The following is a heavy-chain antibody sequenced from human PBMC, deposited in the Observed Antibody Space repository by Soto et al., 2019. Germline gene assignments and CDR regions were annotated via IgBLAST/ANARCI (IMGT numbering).Heavy chain of an antibody. CDR1: GYTFTGYY. D-gene: IGHD2-2*01. Sequence: ASVKVSCKASGYTFTGYYMHWVRQAPGQGLEWMGWINPNSGGTNYAQKFQGWVTMTRDTSISTAYMELSRLRSDDTAVYYCARGVPAAETYYYYYGMDVWGQGTTVTV. J-gene: IGHJ6*02. CDR3: ARGVPAAETYYYYYGMDV. CDR2: INPNSGGT. V-gene: IGHV1-2*04.